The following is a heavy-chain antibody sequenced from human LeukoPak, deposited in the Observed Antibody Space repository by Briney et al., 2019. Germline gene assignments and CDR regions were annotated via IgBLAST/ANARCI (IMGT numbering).Heavy chain of an antibody. CDR2: ISSSGSTL. CDR1: GFTFSSYE. CDR3: ARDRSNGYCSGGTCYSSYYLDY. J-gene: IGHJ4*02. Sequence: VGSPRLSCAASGFTFSSYEMNWVRQAPGKGLEWVSYISSSGSTLYYADSVRGRFTISRDNAKNSLYLQMNSLRAGDTAFYYCARDRSNGYCSGGTCYSSYYLDYWGQGTLVTVSS. D-gene: IGHD2-15*01. V-gene: IGHV3-48*03.